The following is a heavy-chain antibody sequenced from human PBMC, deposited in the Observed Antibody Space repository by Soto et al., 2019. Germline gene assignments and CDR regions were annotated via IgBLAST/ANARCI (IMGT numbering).Heavy chain of an antibody. CDR2: INAGNGNT. CDR3: ARTSYSYGSVVGMYYFDY. D-gene: IGHD5-18*01. Sequence: GASVKVSCKASGYTFTSYAMHWARQAPGQRLEWMGWINAGNGNTKYSQKFQGRVTITRDTSASTAYMELSSLRSEDTAVYYCARTSYSYGSVVGMYYFDYWGQGTLVTVSS. V-gene: IGHV1-3*01. J-gene: IGHJ4*02. CDR1: GYTFTSYA.